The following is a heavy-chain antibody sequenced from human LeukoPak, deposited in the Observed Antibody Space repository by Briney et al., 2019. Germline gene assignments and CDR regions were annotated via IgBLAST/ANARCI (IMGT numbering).Heavy chain of an antibody. V-gene: IGHV3-74*01. D-gene: IGHD1-1*01. CDR3: ARCTTGRTFGSLREIKRSREIDY. Sequence: GGSLRLACAAAGFTFSSDWMHWVRQAPGEGLVWVSRINSGGSSTSYADSGKGRFTISRDNAKNTLYRQMSNMRVEDPAVYYCARCTTGRTFGSLREIKRSREIDYWGQGTLVTVSS. CDR2: INSGGSST. J-gene: IGHJ4*02. CDR1: GFTFSSDW.